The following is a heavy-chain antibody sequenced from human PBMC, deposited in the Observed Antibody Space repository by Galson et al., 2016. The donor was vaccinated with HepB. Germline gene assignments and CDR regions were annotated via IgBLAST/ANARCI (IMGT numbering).Heavy chain of an antibody. CDR3: ARRGSDWSPIFNWFDP. CDR2: IHWDDDQ. D-gene: IGHD6-19*01. Sequence: PALVKPTQTLTLTCTFSGFSLRTPGVSVGWIRQPPGKAPEWLALIHWDDDQRYTPSLKSRLTITKDTSKNQVVLTMTNMDPADTATYYCARRGSDWSPIFNWFDPWGPGTLVTVSS. CDR1: GFSLRTPGVS. J-gene: IGHJ5*02. V-gene: IGHV2-5*02.